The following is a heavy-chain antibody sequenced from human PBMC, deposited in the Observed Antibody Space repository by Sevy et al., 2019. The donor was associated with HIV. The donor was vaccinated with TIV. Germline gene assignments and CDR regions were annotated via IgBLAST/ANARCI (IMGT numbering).Heavy chain of an antibody. V-gene: IGHV3-21*01. CDR3: ARDPTDDSGYSQGMDA. Sequence: GGSLRLSCTASGFAIDSYSMNWVRQAPGKGLEWLSSISGSSSHIFYAGSVKGRFTISRDNARNSVYLRMNSLRAEDTALYFCARDPTDDSGYSQGMDALGQGTTVTVSS. CDR1: GFAIDSYS. D-gene: IGHD3-22*01. CDR2: ISGSSSHI. J-gene: IGHJ6*02.